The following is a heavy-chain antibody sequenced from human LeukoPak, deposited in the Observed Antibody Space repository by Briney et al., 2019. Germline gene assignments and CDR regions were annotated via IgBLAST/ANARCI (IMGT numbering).Heavy chain of an antibody. CDR1: GLTLRSAW. CDR2: IKSKGDGGTT. J-gene: IGHJ4*02. CDR3: TTDYTSGNPY. D-gene: IGHD3-10*01. Sequence: PGGSLRLSCAASGLTLRSAWMSWVRQALGKGLEWVGRIKSKGDGGTTDYTAPVKVRFTVSRDDSKNTLYLQMNSLKTEDTAVYYCTTDYTSGNPYWGQGTLVTVSS. V-gene: IGHV3-15*01.